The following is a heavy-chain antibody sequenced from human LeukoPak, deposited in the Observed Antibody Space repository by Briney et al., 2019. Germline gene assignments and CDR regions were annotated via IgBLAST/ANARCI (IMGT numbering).Heavy chain of an antibody. CDR2: IYHSGST. J-gene: IGHJ4*02. CDR3: ARTPYDFWSGYYNY. Sequence: SETLSLTCTVSGGSISGYYWNWIRQPPGKGLEWIGSIYHSGSTYYNPSLKSRVTISVDTSKNQFSLKLSSVTAADTAVYYCARTPYDFWSGYYNYWGQGTLVTVSS. V-gene: IGHV4-38-2*02. D-gene: IGHD3-3*01. CDR1: GGSISGYY.